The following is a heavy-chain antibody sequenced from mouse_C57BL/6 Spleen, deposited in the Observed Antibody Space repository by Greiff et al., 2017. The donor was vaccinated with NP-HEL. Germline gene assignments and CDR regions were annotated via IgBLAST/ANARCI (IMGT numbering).Heavy chain of an antibody. CDR3: AKGDYGNYHWYFDV. CDR2: INPNNGGT. V-gene: IGHV1-22*01. J-gene: IGHJ1*03. D-gene: IGHD2-1*01. Sequence: SGPELVKPGASVKMSCKASGYTFTDYNMHWVKQSHGKSLEWIGYINPNNGGTSYNQKFKGKATLTVNKSSSTAYMELRSLTSEDSAVYYCAKGDYGNYHWYFDVWGTGTTVTVSS. CDR1: GYTFTDYN.